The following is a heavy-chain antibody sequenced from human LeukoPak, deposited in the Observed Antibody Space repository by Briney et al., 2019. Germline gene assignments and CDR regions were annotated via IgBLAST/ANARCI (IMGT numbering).Heavy chain of an antibody. CDR2: IYTSGST. CDR1: GGSISSGSYY. CDR3: ARFGAAPRARAFDI. Sequence: SETLSLTCTVSGGSISSGSYYWSWIRQPAGKGLEWIGRIYTSGSTNYNPSLKSRVTISVDTSKNQFSLKLRSVTAADTAVYYCARFGAAPRARAFDIWGQGTMVTVSS. J-gene: IGHJ3*02. V-gene: IGHV4-61*02. D-gene: IGHD3-16*01.